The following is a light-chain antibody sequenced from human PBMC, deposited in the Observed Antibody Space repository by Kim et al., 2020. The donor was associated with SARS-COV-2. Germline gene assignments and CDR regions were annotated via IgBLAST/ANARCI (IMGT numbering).Light chain of an antibody. V-gene: IGLV2-8*01. CDR2: EVS. Sequence: QSVTLACTGSSSDVGGYNFVSWYQQHPGKAPKVLIYEVSERPSGVPDRFSASKSGNTASLTVSGLQVDDEADYYCSSYSRTYNLGVFGGGTQLTVL. CDR3: SSYSRTYNLGV. CDR1: SSDVGGYNF. J-gene: IGLJ2*01.